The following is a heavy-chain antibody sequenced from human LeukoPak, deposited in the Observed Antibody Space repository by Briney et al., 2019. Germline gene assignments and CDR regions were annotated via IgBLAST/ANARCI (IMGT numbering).Heavy chain of an antibody. D-gene: IGHD2-2*01. Sequence: ASVKVSCKASGHTFAMFSISWVRLAPGQGFEWTGWSSAYNGDTKYSQMFQGRVTMSADTSTNTAYMDLRSLRSDDMAVYYCVRDIGECSSTSCYAPFIDYWGQGTLVTVSS. V-gene: IGHV1-18*03. J-gene: IGHJ4*02. CDR2: SSAYNGDT. CDR3: VRDIGECSSTSCYAPFIDY. CDR1: GHTFAMFS.